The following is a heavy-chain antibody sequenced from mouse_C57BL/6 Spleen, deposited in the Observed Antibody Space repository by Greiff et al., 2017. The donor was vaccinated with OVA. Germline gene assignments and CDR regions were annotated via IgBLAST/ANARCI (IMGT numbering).Heavy chain of an antibody. CDR2: IYPGDGDT. Sequence: VHLVESGAELVKPGASVKISCKASGYAFSSYWMNWVKQRPGKGLEWIGQIYPGDGDTNYNGKFKGKATLTADKSSSTAYMQLSSLTSEDSAVYFCARRDSNYVGAWFAYWGQGTLVTVSA. J-gene: IGHJ3*01. V-gene: IGHV1-80*01. CDR1: GYAFSSYW. D-gene: IGHD2-5*01. CDR3: ARRDSNYVGAWFAY.